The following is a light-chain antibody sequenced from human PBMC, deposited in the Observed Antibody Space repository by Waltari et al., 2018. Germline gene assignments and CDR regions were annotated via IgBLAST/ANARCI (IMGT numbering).Light chain of an antibody. J-gene: IGKJ2*01. CDR1: QSISTS. V-gene: IGKV1-39*01. Sequence: IQMTQSPSSLSASVGDSVTITCRASQSISTSLNWYQQIPGKAPKPLIYVASTLQSGVPSRFSGSGSGTDFSLTISSLQPEDFATYYCQQSYTTAYTFGQGTKLEIK. CDR2: VAS. CDR3: QQSYTTAYT.